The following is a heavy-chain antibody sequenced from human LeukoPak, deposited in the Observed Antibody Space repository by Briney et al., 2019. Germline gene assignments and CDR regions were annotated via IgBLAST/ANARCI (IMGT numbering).Heavy chain of an antibody. J-gene: IGHJ4*02. Sequence: SGTLSLTCAVYGGSFSGYYWSWIRQPPGKGLEWIGEINNSGSTNYNPSLRSRVTISVDTSKNQFSLKLSSVTAADTAVYYCARGGPGPADQQPVYFDYWGQGTLVTPSA. D-gene: IGHD6-13*01. CDR2: INNSGST. CDR3: ARGGPGPADQQPVYFDY. V-gene: IGHV4-34*01. CDR1: GGSFSGYY.